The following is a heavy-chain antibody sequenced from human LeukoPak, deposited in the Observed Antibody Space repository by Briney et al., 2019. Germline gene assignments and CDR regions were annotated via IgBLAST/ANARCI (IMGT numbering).Heavy chain of an antibody. CDR1: GYSFTSYW. CDR2: IYPGDSDT. J-gene: IGHJ4*02. CDR3: ARRGYSVYEGSWFDY. V-gene: IGHV5-51*01. D-gene: IGHD5/OR15-5a*01. Sequence: KPGESLKISCKGSGYSFTSYWIAWVRQMPGKGLEGMGIIYPGDSDTRNSPSFQGQVTISADKSISTAYLQCSILNAADSAGYYCARRGYSVYEGSWFDYWGQGTLVTVSS.